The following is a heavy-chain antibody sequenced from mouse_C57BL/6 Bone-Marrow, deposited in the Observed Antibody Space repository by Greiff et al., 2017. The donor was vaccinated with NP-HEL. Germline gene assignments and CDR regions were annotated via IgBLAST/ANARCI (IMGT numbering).Heavy chain of an antibody. J-gene: IGHJ2*01. CDR3: ADMIGGFDY. CDR1: GFSLTSYG. V-gene: IGHV2-2*01. Sequence: QVQLKESGPGLVQPSQSLSITCTVSGFSLTSYGVHWVRPSPGKGLEWLGVLWSGGSTDYNAAFISRLSISKDNSKSQVFFKMNSLQADDTAIYYCADMIGGFDYWGQGTTLTVSS. D-gene: IGHD2-14*01. CDR2: LWSGGST.